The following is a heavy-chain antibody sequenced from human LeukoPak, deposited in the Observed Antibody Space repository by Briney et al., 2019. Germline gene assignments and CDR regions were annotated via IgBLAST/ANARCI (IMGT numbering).Heavy chain of an antibody. Sequence: GGSLRLSCAASGFTFSSYEMNWVRQAPGKGLEWVSYISSSGSTIYYADSVKGRFTISRDNAKNSLYLQMNSLRAEDTAVYYCARANWNRGYMDVWAKGPRSPSP. CDR3: ARANWNRGYMDV. D-gene: IGHD1/OR15-1a*01. CDR1: GFTFSSYE. V-gene: IGHV3-48*03. CDR2: ISSSGSTI. J-gene: IGHJ6*03.